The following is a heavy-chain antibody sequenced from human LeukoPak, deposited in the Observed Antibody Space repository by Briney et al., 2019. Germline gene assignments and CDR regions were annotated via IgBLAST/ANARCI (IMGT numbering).Heavy chain of an antibody. CDR3: ASSTPVGYCSSTSCSFDY. Sequence: ASVKVSCKVSGYTLTELSMHWVRQAPGKGLEWMGGFDPEDGETIYAQKFQGRVTMTEDTSTDTAYMELSSLRSEDTAVYYCASSTPVGYCSSTSCSFDYWGQGTLVTVSS. V-gene: IGHV1-24*01. CDR1: GYTLTELS. D-gene: IGHD2-2*01. CDR2: FDPEDGET. J-gene: IGHJ4*02.